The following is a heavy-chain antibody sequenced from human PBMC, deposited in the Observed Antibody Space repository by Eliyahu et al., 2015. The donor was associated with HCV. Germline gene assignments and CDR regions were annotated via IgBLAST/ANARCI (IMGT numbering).Heavy chain of an antibody. D-gene: IGHD6-19*01. CDR2: VHYSGST. V-gene: IGHV4-59*01. Sequence: QVQLQESGPGLVKPSETLSLTCTXXGGSIXTXXWSWIRQPPGKGLEWIGYVHYSGSTNYXPSLKSRVTLSVDTSKNQFSLNLTSVTAADTAMYYCASGGGGIAVTGTGGWFDPWGQGTLVTVFS. J-gene: IGHJ5*02. CDR3: ASGGGGIAVTGTGGWFDP. CDR1: GGSIXTXX.